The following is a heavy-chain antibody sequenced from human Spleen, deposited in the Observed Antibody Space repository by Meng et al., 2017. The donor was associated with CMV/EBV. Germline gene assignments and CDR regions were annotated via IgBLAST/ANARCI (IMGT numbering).Heavy chain of an antibody. J-gene: IGHJ4*02. CDR2: VIPLLGMT. CDR1: GGTFSNYI. Sequence: SVKVSCKSSGGTFSNYIVSWVRQAPGQGLEWMGRVIPLLGMTDYTEKFQGRLTITADKSTSTAYMELSGLKSEDTAVYYCARDSLGSGSYWTHFDYWGQGTLVTVSS. CDR3: ARDSLGSGSYWTHFDY. V-gene: IGHV1-69*04. D-gene: IGHD1-26*01.